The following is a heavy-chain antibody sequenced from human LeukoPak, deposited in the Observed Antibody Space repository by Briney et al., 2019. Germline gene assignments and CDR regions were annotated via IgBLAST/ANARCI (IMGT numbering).Heavy chain of an antibody. CDR2: IYHSGST. CDR1: GYFISSGYY. V-gene: IGHV4-38-2*01. Sequence: SETLSLTCAVSGYFISSGYYWGWIRQPPGKGLAWIGSIYHSGSTYYNPSLKSRVTISVDTSKNQFSLKLSSVTAADTAVYYCARVVVVVPAAINGFDYWGQGTLVTVSS. CDR3: ARVVVVVPAAINGFDY. J-gene: IGHJ4*02. D-gene: IGHD2-2*01.